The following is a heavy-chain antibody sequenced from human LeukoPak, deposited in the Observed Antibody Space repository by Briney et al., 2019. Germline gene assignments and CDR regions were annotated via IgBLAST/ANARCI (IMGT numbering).Heavy chain of an antibody. V-gene: IGHV4-59*01. Sequence: SETLSLTCTVSGGSISSYYWSWIRQPPGKGLEWIGYIYYSGSTNYNPSLKSRVTISVDTSKNQFSLKLSSVTAADTAVHYCARGTARPLRSAKYYFDYWGQGTLVTVSS. CDR1: GGSISSYY. CDR3: ARGTARPLRSAKYYFDY. CDR2: IYYSGST. J-gene: IGHJ4*02. D-gene: IGHD4-17*01.